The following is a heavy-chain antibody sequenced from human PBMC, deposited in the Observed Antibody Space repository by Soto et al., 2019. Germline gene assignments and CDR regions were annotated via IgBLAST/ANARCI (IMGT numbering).Heavy chain of an antibody. CDR2: IYHSGST. Sequence: PSETLSLTCAVSGGSISSGGYSWSWIRQPPGKGLEWIAYIYHSGSTYYNPSLKSRVTISVDRSKNQFSLKLSSVTAADTAVYYCARITSAFDPWGQGTLVTVSS. D-gene: IGHD2-2*01. CDR1: GGSISSGGYS. CDR3: ARITSAFDP. V-gene: IGHV4-30-2*01. J-gene: IGHJ5*02.